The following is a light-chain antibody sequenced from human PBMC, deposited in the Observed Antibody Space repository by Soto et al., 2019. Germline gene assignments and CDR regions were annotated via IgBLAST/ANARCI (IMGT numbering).Light chain of an antibody. Sequence: VLTQSPATLSLSPGERATLSCRASQNVGTFLAWYQLKPGQAPRLVIFDASNRAAGIPDRFSGSGSETEFTLTISSLQPEDFGNYYCQQYNKWPQTFGQGTKVDIK. CDR1: QNVGTF. CDR3: QQYNKWPQT. J-gene: IGKJ1*01. CDR2: DAS. V-gene: IGKV3-11*01.